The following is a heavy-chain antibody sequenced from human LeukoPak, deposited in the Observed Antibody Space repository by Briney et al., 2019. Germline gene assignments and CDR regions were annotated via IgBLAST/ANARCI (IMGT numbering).Heavy chain of an antibody. J-gene: IGHJ3*02. CDR3: ARDYYYDSSSWAFDI. V-gene: IGHV3-20*04. Sequence: GGSLRLSCAASGFIFDDYGMTWVRQAPGKGLEWVSAINWNSGSTGYADSVKGRFTASRDNAKNSPYLQMNSLRVEDTALYYCARDYYYDSSSWAFDIWGQGTMVTVSS. D-gene: IGHD3-22*01. CDR1: GFIFDDYG. CDR2: INWNSGST.